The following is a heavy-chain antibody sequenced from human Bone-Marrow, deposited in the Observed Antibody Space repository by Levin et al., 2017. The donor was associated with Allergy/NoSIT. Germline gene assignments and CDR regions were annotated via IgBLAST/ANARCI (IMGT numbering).Heavy chain of an antibody. D-gene: IGHD6-19*01. J-gene: IGHJ4*02. CDR3: AKGMELWDLIAVGPPFDF. V-gene: IGHV3-23*01. Sequence: PGESLKISCTASGFTFSNYAMNWVRQAPGKGLEWVSSISGGGGRTDYADSVKGRCTISRDSSTNTVDLQMNSLRVEDTAVYYCAKGMELWDLIAVGPPFDFWGQGTLVTVSS. CDR2: ISGGGGRT. CDR1: GFTFSNYA.